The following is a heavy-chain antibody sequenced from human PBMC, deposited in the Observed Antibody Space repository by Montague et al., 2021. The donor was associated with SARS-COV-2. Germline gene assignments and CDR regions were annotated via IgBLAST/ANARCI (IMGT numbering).Heavy chain of an antibody. CDR2: IYYSGST. D-gene: IGHD2-8*02. CDR3: AGVEGGGVIDY. V-gene: IGHV4-59*01. J-gene: IGHJ4*02. CDR1: GGSISSYY. Sequence: SETLSLTCTVSGGSISSYYWSWTRQPPGKGLEWIGYIYYSGSTNYNPSLKSRVTISVDTSKNQFSLKLSSVTAADTAVYYCAGVEGGGVIDYWGQGTLVTVSS.